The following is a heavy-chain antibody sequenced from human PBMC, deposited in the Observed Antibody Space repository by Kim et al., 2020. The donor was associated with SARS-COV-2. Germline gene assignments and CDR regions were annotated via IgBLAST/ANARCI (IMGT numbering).Heavy chain of an antibody. CDR2: VQYTGTT. CDR3: GRRGITGYYDH. D-gene: IGHD3-9*01. J-gene: IGHJ4*02. Sequence: SETLSLTCTVSGDSISGYYWSWIRRPPGKGLEWIGYVQYTGTTNYNPSLESRVTISVDTSKNQFSLRLTSVTSADTAVYYFGRRGITGYYDHWGQGTLVT. V-gene: IGHV4-59*01. CDR1: GDSISGYY.